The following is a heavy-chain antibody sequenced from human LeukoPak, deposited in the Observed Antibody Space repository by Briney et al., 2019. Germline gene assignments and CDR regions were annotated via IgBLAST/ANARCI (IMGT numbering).Heavy chain of an antibody. V-gene: IGHV3-20*04. CDR2: INWNGGRT. D-gene: IGHD3-10*01. CDR3: AREYYGSGSYYNVGY. CDR1: GLXFDDYG. Sequence: PGGSLRLPCAASGLXFDDYGISWVRQAPGKGQEWVSGINWNGGRTGYADSVKGRFTISRDNAKKSLYVQMNSLRAEDTALYYCAREYYGSGSYYNVGYWGQGTLVTVSS. J-gene: IGHJ4*02.